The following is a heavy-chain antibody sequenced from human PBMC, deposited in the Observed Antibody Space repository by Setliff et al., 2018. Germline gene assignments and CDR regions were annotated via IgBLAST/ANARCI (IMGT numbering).Heavy chain of an antibody. CDR1: GFTLNNAW. Sequence: AGGSLRLSCEASGFTLNNAWMTWVRQAPGKGLEWVGRIKSATEDAATDLAAAVKGRFTMSRDDSRNTVYLQMSSLKSEDTAIYYCATGPRDNRNFLNWLGSWGQGTLVTVSS. D-gene: IGHD3-9*01. J-gene: IGHJ5*01. CDR2: IKSATEDAAT. V-gene: IGHV3-15*01. CDR3: ATGPRDNRNFLNWLGS.